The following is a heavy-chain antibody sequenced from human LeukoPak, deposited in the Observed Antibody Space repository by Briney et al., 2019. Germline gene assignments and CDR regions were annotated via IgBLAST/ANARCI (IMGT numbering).Heavy chain of an antibody. D-gene: IGHD3-22*01. V-gene: IGHV4-59*01. CDR2: IYYSGST. CDR3: ARGIHYYDSSGWEYYFDY. CDR1: GGSISSYY. J-gene: IGHJ4*02. Sequence: PSETLSLTCTVSGGSISSYYWSWIRQPPGKGLEWIGYIYYSGSTNYNPSLKSRVTISVDTSKNQFSLKLSSVTAADTAVYYCARGIHYYDSSGWEYYFDYWGQGTLVTVSS.